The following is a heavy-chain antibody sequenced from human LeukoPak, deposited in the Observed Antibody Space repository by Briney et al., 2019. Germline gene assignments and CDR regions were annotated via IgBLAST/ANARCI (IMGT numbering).Heavy chain of an antibody. V-gene: IGHV4-39*01. Sequence: PSETLSLTCTVSGGSVSSSGYYWGWIRQPPGKGLEWIGSIYYSGSASYYNPSLKSRVTISVDTSKNQFSLKLSSVTAADTAVYYCAIQIIAAAGRRRDYWGQGTLVTVSS. D-gene: IGHD6-13*01. J-gene: IGHJ4*02. CDR2: IYYSGSAS. CDR3: AIQIIAAAGRRRDY. CDR1: GGSVSSSGYY.